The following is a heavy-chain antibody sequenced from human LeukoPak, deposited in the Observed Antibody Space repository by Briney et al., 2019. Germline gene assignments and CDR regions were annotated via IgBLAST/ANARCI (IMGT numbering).Heavy chain of an antibody. Sequence: SPTLSLTFAISGDSVSINSADWNWIRQSPSRGLEWLGRTYYRCKRINYYALSEKSRITIKPDTSKSQFSLQLNSVTPEDTAVYFCARGVRYFDLWGRGTLVTVSS. V-gene: IGHV6-1*01. CDR3: ARGVRYFDL. CDR2: TYYRCKRIN. J-gene: IGHJ2*01. CDR1: GDSVSINSAD.